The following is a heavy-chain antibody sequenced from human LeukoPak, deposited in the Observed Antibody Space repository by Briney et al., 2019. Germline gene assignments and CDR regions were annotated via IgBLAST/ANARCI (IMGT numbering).Heavy chain of an antibody. CDR3: ARDPGVIPVHYMVV. CDR1: GFTFSTHA. Sequence: PGGSPRLSCVVSGFTFSTHAMTWVRQAPGKGLERVSDISGPGGTTYYAASVKGRFTISRDNSKNTLFLQMNSLRAEDTAVYYCARDPGVIPVHYMVVWGKGTTVIVSS. J-gene: IGHJ6*03. CDR2: ISGPGGTT. D-gene: IGHD4-23*01. V-gene: IGHV3-23*01.